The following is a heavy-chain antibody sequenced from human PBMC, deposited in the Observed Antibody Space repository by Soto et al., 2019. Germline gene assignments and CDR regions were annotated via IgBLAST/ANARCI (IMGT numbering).Heavy chain of an antibody. CDR3: ANPPVARYSSGRGDY. CDR2: ISGSGGST. V-gene: IGHV3-23*01. Sequence: QAGGSLRLSCAASGFTFSSYAMSWVRQAPGKGLEWVSAISGSGGSTYYADSVKGRFTISRDNSKNTLYLQMNSLRAEDTAVYYCANPPVARYSSGRGDYWGQGTLVTVSS. CDR1: GFTFSSYA. J-gene: IGHJ4*02. D-gene: IGHD6-19*01.